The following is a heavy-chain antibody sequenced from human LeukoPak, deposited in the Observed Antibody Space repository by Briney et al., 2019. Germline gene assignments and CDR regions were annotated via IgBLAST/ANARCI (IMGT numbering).Heavy chain of an antibody. J-gene: IGHJ4*02. V-gene: IGHV3-49*04. CDR2: IRSKAYGGAT. CDR3: TRVGYHYLGSGSSFDY. CDR1: GFTFNSYA. Sequence: GGSLRLSCVASGFTFNSYAMSWVRQAPGKGLEWVGFIRSKAYGGATEYAASVKGRFTITRDDSKSIAYLQMNSLKTEDAAVYHCTRVGYHYLGSGSSFDYWGQGTLVTVSS. D-gene: IGHD3-10*01.